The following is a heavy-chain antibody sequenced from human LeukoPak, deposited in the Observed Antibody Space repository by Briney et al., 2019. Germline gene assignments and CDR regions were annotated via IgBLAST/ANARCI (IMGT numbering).Heavy chain of an antibody. CDR2: MNPNSGNT. V-gene: IGHV1-8*02. CDR3: ARGSTTYGDYYYYYMDV. CDR1: GYTFTSYA. J-gene: IGHJ6*03. D-gene: IGHD4-17*01. Sequence: ASVKVSCKASGYTFTSYAMNWVRQATGQGLEWMRWMNPNSGNTGYAQKFQGRVTMTRNTSISTAYMELSSLRSEDTAVYYCARGSTTYGDYYYYYMDVWGKGTTVTISS.